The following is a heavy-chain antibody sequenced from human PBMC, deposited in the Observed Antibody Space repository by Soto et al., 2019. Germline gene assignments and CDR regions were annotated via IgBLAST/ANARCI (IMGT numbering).Heavy chain of an antibody. D-gene: IGHD6-19*01. CDR3: SRGIGERIVVAFEY. Sequence: QVQLVQSGAEVKKPGASVKVSCKASGYTFTTYVMYWVRQAPGQELEWMGWINGRDGNTQYSQKFQGRVTITRDKSAGAAYMEHTSLKSEDTALYYCSRGIGERIVVAFEYWGQGTLVTVSS. J-gene: IGHJ4*02. V-gene: IGHV1-3*01. CDR2: INGRDGNT. CDR1: GYTFTTYV.